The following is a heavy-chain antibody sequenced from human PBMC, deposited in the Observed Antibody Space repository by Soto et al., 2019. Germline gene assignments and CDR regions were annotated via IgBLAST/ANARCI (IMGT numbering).Heavy chain of an antibody. CDR1: GYTFTAYY. CDR2: INPKFGDT. V-gene: IGHV1-2*02. D-gene: IGHD3-10*01. J-gene: IGHJ6*02. CDR3: ARNMDYYYGPGSGNGHGV. Sequence: QVTLVQSGAEVKEPGDSVRVSCEASGYTFTAYYIHWVRQAPGQGLEWMGWINPKFGDTTYAQDFQGRLTLTRDMSISTVYMDLSRLTSDDTAIYYCARNMDYYYGPGSGNGHGVWGQGTTVNVFS.